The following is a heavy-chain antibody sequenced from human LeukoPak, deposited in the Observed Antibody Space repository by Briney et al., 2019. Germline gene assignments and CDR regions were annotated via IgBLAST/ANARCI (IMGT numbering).Heavy chain of an antibody. V-gene: IGHV3-30*03. J-gene: IGHJ6*03. D-gene: IGHD3-3*01. CDR2: ISYDGSNK. CDR3: AREHYDFWSGYFVYYYYYYMDV. Sequence: GGSLRLSCAASGFTFSSYGMHWVRQAPGKGLEWVAVISYDGSNKYYADSVKGRFTISRDNSKNTLYLQMNSLRAEDTAVYYCAREHYDFWSGYFVYYYYYYMDVWGKGTTVTVSS. CDR1: GFTFSSYG.